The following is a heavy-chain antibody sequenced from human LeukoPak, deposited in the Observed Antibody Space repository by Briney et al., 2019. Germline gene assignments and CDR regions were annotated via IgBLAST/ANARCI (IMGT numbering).Heavy chain of an antibody. Sequence: GGSLRLSCAASGFAFSSYSMNWVRQAPGKGLEWVSYISSGGSTIYYADSVRGRFSISRDTAKNSLYLEMNSLRDEDTAMYYCVRGDQEASEPAFDYWGQGTLVTVSS. J-gene: IGHJ4*02. CDR1: GFAFSSYS. CDR2: ISSGGSTI. V-gene: IGHV3-48*02. D-gene: IGHD1-14*01. CDR3: VRGDQEASEPAFDY.